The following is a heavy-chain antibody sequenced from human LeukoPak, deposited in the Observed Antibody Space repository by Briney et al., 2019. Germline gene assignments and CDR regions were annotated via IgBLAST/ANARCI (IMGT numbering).Heavy chain of an antibody. V-gene: IGHV4-59*01. Sequence: SETLSLTCTDCGGAISGYYWGWIRQPPGKGLEWIGYIYYSGTTNYNPSLKSRVTISVDMSKNQFSLNLRSVTAADTAVYYCVKVGTGTVDYWGQGTLVTVSS. CDR3: VKVGTGTVDY. D-gene: IGHD1-1*01. J-gene: IGHJ4*02. CDR2: IYYSGTT. CDR1: GGAISGYY.